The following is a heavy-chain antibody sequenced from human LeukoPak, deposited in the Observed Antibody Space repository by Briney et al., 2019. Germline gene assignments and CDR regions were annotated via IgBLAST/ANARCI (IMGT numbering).Heavy chain of an antibody. CDR1: GFTFTAYW. CDR2: INQDGSSI. V-gene: IGHV3-7*01. CDR3: ANLGPPGRDHYLES. Sequence: GGSLRLSCAASGFTFTAYWMGWVRQAPGKGPEWVANINQDGSSIYFVDSVKGRFTISRDNAKNSLYLQMNSLRDEDTAVYYCANLGPPGRDHYLESWGQGTLVTASS. D-gene: IGHD5-24*01. J-gene: IGHJ4*02.